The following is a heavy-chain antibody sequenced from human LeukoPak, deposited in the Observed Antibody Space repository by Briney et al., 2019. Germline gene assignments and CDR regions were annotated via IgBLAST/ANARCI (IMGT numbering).Heavy chain of an antibody. CDR2: IYYSGST. Sequence: SETLSLTCTVSGGSISSYYWSWIRQPPGKGLEWIGYIYYSGSTNYNPSLKSRVTISVDTSKNRFSLKLSSVTAADTAVYYCARVAYSSSWYLDSAFDYWGQGTLVTVSS. J-gene: IGHJ4*02. CDR1: GGSISSYY. V-gene: IGHV4-59*01. CDR3: ARVAYSSSWYLDSAFDY. D-gene: IGHD6-13*01.